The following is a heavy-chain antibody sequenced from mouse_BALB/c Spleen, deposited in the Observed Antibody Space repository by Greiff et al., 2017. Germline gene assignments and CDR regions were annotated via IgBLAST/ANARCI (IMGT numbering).Heavy chain of an antibody. D-gene: IGHD2-2*01. CDR2: IWTGGGT. J-gene: IGHJ4*01. Sequence: VQLQESGPGLVAPSQSLSITCTVSGFSLTSYDISWIRQPPGKGLEWLGVIWTGGGTNYNSAFMSRLSISKDNSKSQVFLKMNSLQTDDTAIYYCVRDGGYPNYYAMDYWGQGTSVTVSS. V-gene: IGHV2-9-2*01. CDR1: GFSLTSYD. CDR3: VRDGGYPNYYAMDY.